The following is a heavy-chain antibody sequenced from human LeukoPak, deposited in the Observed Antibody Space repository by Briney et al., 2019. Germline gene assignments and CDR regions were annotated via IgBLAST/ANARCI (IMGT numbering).Heavy chain of an antibody. Sequence: ASVKVSCKTSGYTFIDYYMHWVRQAPGQGLEWMGWISTYNGNTIYAQKLQGRVTMTTDTSTSTAYMELRSLRSDDTAVYYCARGSEEGRDIVVVPAAMLLPFDPWGQGTLVTVSS. J-gene: IGHJ5*02. CDR3: ARGSEEGRDIVVVPAAMLLPFDP. V-gene: IGHV1-18*04. D-gene: IGHD2-2*01. CDR1: GYTFIDYY. CDR2: ISTYNGNT.